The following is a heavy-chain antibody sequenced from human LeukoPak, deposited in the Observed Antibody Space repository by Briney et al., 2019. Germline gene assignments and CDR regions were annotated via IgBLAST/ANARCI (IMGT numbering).Heavy chain of an antibody. CDR1: GFTFSDYY. CDR2: ITNSGSTT. Sequence: GGSLRLSCVASGFTFSDYYMSWIRQAPGKGLEWISYITNSGSTTFYADSVKGRFSISRDNANNSLFLQMHSLRAEDTAVYYCARDRHKYNYDSGGYPPYWGQGTLVTVSS. D-gene: IGHD3-22*01. CDR3: ARDRHKYNYDSGGYPPY. V-gene: IGHV3-11*04. J-gene: IGHJ4*02.